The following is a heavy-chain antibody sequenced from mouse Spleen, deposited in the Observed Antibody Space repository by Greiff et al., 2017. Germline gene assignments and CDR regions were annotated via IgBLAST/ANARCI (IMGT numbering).Heavy chain of an antibody. CDR1: GFNIKDDY. D-gene: IGHD2-3*01. V-gene: IGHV14-4*01. CDR2: IDPENGDT. Sequence: VHVKQSGAELVRPGASVKLSCTASGFNIKDDYMHWVKQRPEQGLEWIGWIDPENGDTEYASKFQGKATITADTSSNTAYLQLSSLTSEDTAVYYCTTLYAGDYWGQGTTLTVSS. J-gene: IGHJ2*01. CDR3: TTLYAGDY.